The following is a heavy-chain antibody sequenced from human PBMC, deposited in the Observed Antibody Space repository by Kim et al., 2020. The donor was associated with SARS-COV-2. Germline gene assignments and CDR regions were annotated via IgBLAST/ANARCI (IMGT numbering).Heavy chain of an antibody. CDR2: ISYDGSNK. V-gene: IGHV3-30*18. J-gene: IGHJ4*01. CDR1: GFTFSSYG. Sequence: GGSLRLSCAASGFTFSSYGMHWVRQAPGKGLEWVAVISYDGSNKYYADSVKGRFTISRDNSKNTLYLQMNSLRAEDTAVYYCAKISGGVDTAMVTDYWG. CDR3: AKISGGVDTAMVTDY. D-gene: IGHD5-18*01.